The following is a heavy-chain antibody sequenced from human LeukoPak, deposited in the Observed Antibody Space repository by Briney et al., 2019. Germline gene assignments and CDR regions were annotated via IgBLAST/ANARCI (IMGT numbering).Heavy chain of an antibody. Sequence: SETLSLTCTVSGGSISSYYWSWIRQPPGKGLEWIGYIYYSGSTNYNPSLKSRVTISVDTSKNQFSLKLSSVTAADTAVYYCARRGSSWSGNYYYYMDVWGKGTTVTISS. CDR1: GGSISSYY. J-gene: IGHJ6*03. CDR2: IYYSGST. D-gene: IGHD6-13*01. CDR3: ARRGSSWSGNYYYYMDV. V-gene: IGHV4-59*08.